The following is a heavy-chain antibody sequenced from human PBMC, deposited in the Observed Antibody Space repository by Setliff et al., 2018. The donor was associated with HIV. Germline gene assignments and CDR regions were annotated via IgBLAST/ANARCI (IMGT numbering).Heavy chain of an antibody. J-gene: IGHJ4*02. CDR2: IYYSGST. CDR1: GGSISSHY. V-gene: IGHV4-59*11. Sequence: TSETLSLTCTVSGGSISSHYWSWIRQPPGKGLEWIGSIYYSGSTNYNPSLKSRVTISVDTSKNQFSLKLSSVTAADTAVYYCARGGYRDGYDYWGQGTLVTVSS. D-gene: IGHD5-18*01. CDR3: ARGGYRDGYDY.